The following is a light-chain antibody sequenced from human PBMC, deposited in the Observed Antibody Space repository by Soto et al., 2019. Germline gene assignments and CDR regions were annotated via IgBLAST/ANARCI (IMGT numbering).Light chain of an antibody. CDR3: QAYDYSLTASV. CDR2: EVN. CDR1: SSDVGGYNY. V-gene: IGLV2-14*01. Sequence: QSVLTQPASVSGSPGQSITISCTGTSSDVGGYNYVSWYQQHPGKAPKVIIFEVNNRPLGVSDRFSGSKSGTSASLAITGLQAEDEADYYCQAYDYSLTASVFGGGTQLTVL. J-gene: IGLJ7*01.